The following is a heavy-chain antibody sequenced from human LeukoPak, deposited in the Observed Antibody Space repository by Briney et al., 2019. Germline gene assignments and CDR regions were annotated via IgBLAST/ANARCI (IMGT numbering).Heavy chain of an antibody. J-gene: IGHJ6*03. V-gene: IGHV4-61*02. CDR2: IYTSGST. CDR1: GGSISIGRYY. Sequence: SETLSLTCTVSGGSISIGRYYWGWIRQPAGKGLEWIGRIYTSGSTNYNPSLKSRVTISVDTSKNQFSLKLSSVTAADTAVYYCARDPDFWSGYSYYYYYMDVWGKGTTVTASS. D-gene: IGHD3-3*01. CDR3: ARDPDFWSGYSYYYYYMDV.